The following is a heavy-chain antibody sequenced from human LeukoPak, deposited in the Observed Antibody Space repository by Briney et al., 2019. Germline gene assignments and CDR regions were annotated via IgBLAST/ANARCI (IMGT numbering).Heavy chain of an antibody. D-gene: IGHD5-12*01. V-gene: IGHV4-34*01. CDR2: IKYSGNT. Sequence: PSETLSLTCALYGGSFSGYYCSWIRQPPGKGLEWIGAIKYSGNTNYNPSLKSRVTISVDTSKNQFSLRMSCVTAADTSVYECARHARSGYPREFFDYWGQGTLVTVSS. CDR3: ARHARSGYPREFFDY. CDR1: GGSFSGYY. J-gene: IGHJ4*02.